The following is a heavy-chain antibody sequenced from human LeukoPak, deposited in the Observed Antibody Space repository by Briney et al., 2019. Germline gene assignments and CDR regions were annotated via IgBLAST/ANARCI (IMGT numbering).Heavy chain of an antibody. J-gene: IGHJ4*02. CDR1: GYTFTSYS. V-gene: IGHV1-46*01. CDR2: INPSGGST. Sequence: ASVTVSCTASGYTFTSYSMHWVRQAPGQGLDWMGLINPSGGSTTYAQKFQGRVTMTRDTSTSTVYMELSSLRSEDTAVYYCARDRGPFSANYYFDFWGQGTLVTVSS. D-gene: IGHD3-10*01. CDR3: ARDRGPFSANYYFDF.